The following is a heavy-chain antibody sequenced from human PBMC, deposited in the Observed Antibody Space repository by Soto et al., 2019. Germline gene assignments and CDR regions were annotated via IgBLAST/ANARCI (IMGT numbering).Heavy chain of an antibody. Sequence: SETLSLTCTVSGGSISSSSYYWGWIRQPPGKGLEWIGSIYYSGSTYYNPSLKSRVTISVDTSKNQFSLKLSSVTAADTAVYYCARRQYCTNGVCYPSWFDPWGQGTLVTVSS. D-gene: IGHD2-8*01. J-gene: IGHJ5*02. CDR2: IYYSGST. V-gene: IGHV4-39*01. CDR3: ARRQYCTNGVCYPSWFDP. CDR1: GGSISSSSYY.